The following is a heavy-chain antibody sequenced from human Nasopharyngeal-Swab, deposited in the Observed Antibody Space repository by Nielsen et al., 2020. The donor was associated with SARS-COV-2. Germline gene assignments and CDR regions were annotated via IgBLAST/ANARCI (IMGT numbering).Heavy chain of an antibody. CDR1: GGSFSGYY. V-gene: IGHV4-34*01. Sequence: SGTLSLTCAVCGGSFSGYYWSWIRKSPGKGLEWLGEINHSGSINYNLSLKRRVTISVETSKNQFSLKLSSVTAADTAVYYCARGRGITVTTPSPVFDYWGQGTLVTVPS. J-gene: IGHJ4*02. CDR3: ARGRGITVTTPSPVFDY. CDR2: INHSGSI. D-gene: IGHD1-20*01.